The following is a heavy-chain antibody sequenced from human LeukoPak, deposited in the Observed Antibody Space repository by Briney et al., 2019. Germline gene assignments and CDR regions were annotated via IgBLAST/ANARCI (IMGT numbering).Heavy chain of an antibody. CDR1: GGSISSYY. Sequence: SETLSLTCTVSGGSISSYYWSWIRQPPGKGLEWIGEINHSGSTNYNPSLKSRVTISVDTSKNQFSLKLSSVTAAGTAVYYCARTGYSSSWYATRFDYWGQGTLVTVSS. V-gene: IGHV4-34*01. CDR3: ARTGYSSSWYATRFDY. J-gene: IGHJ4*02. D-gene: IGHD6-13*01. CDR2: INHSGST.